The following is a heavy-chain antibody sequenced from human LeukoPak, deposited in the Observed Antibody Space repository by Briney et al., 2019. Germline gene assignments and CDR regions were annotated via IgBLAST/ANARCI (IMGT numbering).Heavy chain of an antibody. CDR1: GYTFTSYD. J-gene: IGHJ6*03. CDR3: STIAAAGGYYYYYMDV. D-gene: IGHD2-2*01. Sequence: ASVKVSCKASGYTFTSYDINWVRQATGQGLEWMGWMNPNSGNTGYAQKFQGRVTMTRNTSISTAYMELSSLRSEDTAVYYCSTIAAAGGYYYYYMDVWGKGTTVTVSS. V-gene: IGHV1-8*01. CDR2: MNPNSGNT.